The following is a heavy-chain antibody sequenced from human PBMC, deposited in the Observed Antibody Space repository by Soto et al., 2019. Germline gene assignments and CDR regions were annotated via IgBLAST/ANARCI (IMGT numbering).Heavy chain of an antibody. CDR3: ARVFFRLFAFDI. D-gene: IGHD3-22*01. CDR2: ISAYNGNT. J-gene: IGHJ3*02. Sequence: QVQLVQSGGDVKKPGASVKVSCKASGYTFTTYGISWVRQAPGQGLEWMGWISAYNGNTSYAQKLQGRVTMTTDTSTSTAYMELRSRRADDTAVYYCARVFFRLFAFDIWGQGTMVTVSS. CDR1: GYTFTTYG. V-gene: IGHV1-18*01.